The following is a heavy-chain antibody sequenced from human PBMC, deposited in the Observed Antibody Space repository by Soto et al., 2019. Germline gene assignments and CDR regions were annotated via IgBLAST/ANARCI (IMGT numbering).Heavy chain of an antibody. CDR2: INQDGSEK. V-gene: IGHV3-7*01. CDR1: GFTYNDHW. J-gene: IGHJ6*02. D-gene: IGHD5-18*01. CDR3: ARAGDSYGYVGPYPYYGMDV. Sequence: EVQLMESGGGSVQPGGSLRLSCAASGFTYNDHWMMWVRQAPGKGLEWVANINQDGSEKEYVVSVRGRFTISRDNARNSLYLQMNSLRAEDTGVYHCARAGDSYGYVGPYPYYGMDVWGQGTTVTVSS.